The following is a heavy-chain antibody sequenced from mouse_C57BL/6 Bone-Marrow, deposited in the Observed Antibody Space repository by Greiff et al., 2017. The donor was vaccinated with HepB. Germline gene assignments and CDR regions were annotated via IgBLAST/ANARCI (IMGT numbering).Heavy chain of an antibody. J-gene: IGHJ2*01. Sequence: QVQLKESGAELVKPGASVKMSCKASGYTFTTYPIEWMKQNHGKSLEWIGNFHPYNDDTKYNEKFKGKATLTVEKSSSTVYLELSRLTSDDSAVYYCAIITTVVGYFDYWGQGTTLTVSS. CDR1: GYTFTTYP. CDR3: AIITTVVGYFDY. D-gene: IGHD1-1*01. V-gene: IGHV1-47*01. CDR2: FHPYNDDT.